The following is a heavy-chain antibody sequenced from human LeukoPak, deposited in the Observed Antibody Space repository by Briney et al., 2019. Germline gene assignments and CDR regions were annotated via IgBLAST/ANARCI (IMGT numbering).Heavy chain of an antibody. J-gene: IGHJ4*02. CDR2: IDWDDDK. D-gene: IGHD3-22*01. V-gene: IGHV2-70*11. CDR1: GFSLSTIGVC. CDR3: VRSYYYGSSGYFFDS. Sequence: SGPALVKPTQTLILTCTFSGFSLSTIGVCVSWIRQPPVKALEWLARIDWDDDKYYSTSLKTRLTISKDTTERQVVLTMTNMDPVDTATYYCVRSYYYGSSGYFFDSWGQGTLVTVSS.